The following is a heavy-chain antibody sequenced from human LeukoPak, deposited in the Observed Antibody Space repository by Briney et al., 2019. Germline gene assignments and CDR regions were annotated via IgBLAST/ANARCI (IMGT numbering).Heavy chain of an antibody. CDR1: GFTFSSYS. D-gene: IGHD3-10*01. J-gene: IGHJ4*02. V-gene: IGHV3-48*02. CDR3: ARGGYYGSGSYDFH. Sequence: GGSRRLSCAASGFTFSSYSMNWVRQAPGKGLEWVSYISSSSSTIYYADSVKGRFTISRDNAKNSLYLQMNSLRDEDTAVYYCARGGYYGSGSYDFHLGQGTLVTVSS. CDR2: ISSSSSTI.